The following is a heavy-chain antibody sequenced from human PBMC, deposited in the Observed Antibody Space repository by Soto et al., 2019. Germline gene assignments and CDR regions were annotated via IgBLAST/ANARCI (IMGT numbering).Heavy chain of an antibody. CDR3: ARHMPFYGYNYYGMDV. CDR2: IYYSGST. J-gene: IGHJ6*02. CDR1: GGSISSSSYY. V-gene: IGHV4-39*01. Sequence: SETLSLTCTVSGGSISSSSYYWGWIRQPPGKGLEWIGSIYYSGSTYYNPSLKSRVTISVDTSKNQFSLKLSSVTAADTAVYYCARHMPFYGYNYYGMDVWGQGTTVTVSS. D-gene: IGHD3-10*01.